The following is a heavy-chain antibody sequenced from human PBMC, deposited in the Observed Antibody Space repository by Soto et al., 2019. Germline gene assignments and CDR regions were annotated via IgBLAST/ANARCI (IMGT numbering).Heavy chain of an antibody. CDR3: ARLPFDN. CDR1: GFSFSYYW. CDR2: IKEDGGEK. J-gene: IGHJ4*02. Sequence: GGSLRLSCAASGFSFSYYWMNWVRQAPGKGLEWVANIKEDGGEKYYVDSVKGRFTISRDNAKNSLYLQMNNLRAEDTAVYYCARLPFDNWGQGALVTVSS. V-gene: IGHV3-7*01.